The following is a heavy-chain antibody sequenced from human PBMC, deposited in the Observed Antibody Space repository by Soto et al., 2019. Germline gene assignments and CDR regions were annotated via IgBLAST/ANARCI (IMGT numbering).Heavy chain of an antibody. D-gene: IGHD3-3*01. CDR1: GGTFSSYA. Sequence: GASVKVSCKASGGTFSSYAISWVRQAPGQGLEWMGGIIPIFGTANYAQKFQGRVTITADESTSTAYMELSSLRSEDTAVYYCARGVTISFNWFDPWGQGTLVTVSS. V-gene: IGHV1-69*13. CDR2: IIPIFGTA. J-gene: IGHJ5*02. CDR3: ARGVTISFNWFDP.